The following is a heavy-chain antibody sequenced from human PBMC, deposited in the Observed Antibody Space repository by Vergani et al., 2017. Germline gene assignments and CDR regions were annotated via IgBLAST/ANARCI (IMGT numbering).Heavy chain of an antibody. CDR2: INAGNGNT. D-gene: IGHD2-15*01. CDR3: ARDSRVVVAATGVDY. CDR1: GYTFTSYA. V-gene: IGHV1-3*01. J-gene: IGHJ4*02. Sequence: QVQLVQSGAEVKKPGASVKVSCKASGYTFTSYAMHWVRQAPGQRLEWMGWINAGNGNTKYSQKFQGRVTITRDTSASTAYMELSSLRSDDTAVYYCARDSRVVVAATGVDYWGQGTLVTVSS.